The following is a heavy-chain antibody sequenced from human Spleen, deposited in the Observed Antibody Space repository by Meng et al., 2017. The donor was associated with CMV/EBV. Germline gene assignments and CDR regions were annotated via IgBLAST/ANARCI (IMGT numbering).Heavy chain of an antibody. CDR2: INPNSGGT. CDR3: ARAVPGYKSSWNFDS. Sequence: ASVKVSCKASGYSFTAFYIHWVRQAPGQGLEWMGWINPNSGGTNFAQKFQGRITMTRDTSMSTAYLDLTRLKYDETAVFYCARAVPGYKSSWNFDSWGLGTLVTVSS. D-gene: IGHD2-2*01. V-gene: IGHV1-2*02. CDR1: GYSFTAFY. J-gene: IGHJ4*02.